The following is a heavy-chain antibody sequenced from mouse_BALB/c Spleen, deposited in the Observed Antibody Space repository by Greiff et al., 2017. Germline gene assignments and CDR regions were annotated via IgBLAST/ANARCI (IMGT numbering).Heavy chain of an antibody. V-gene: IGHV5-6-5*01. Sequence: EVHLVESGGGLVKPGGSLKLSCAASGFTFSSYAMSWVRQTPEKRLEWVASISSGGSTYYPDSVKGRFTISRDNARNILYLQMSSLRSEDTAMYYCARRAGTFDYWGQGTTLTVSS. J-gene: IGHJ2*01. CDR3: ARRAGTFDY. CDR1: GFTFSSYA. CDR2: ISSGGST. D-gene: IGHD4-1*01.